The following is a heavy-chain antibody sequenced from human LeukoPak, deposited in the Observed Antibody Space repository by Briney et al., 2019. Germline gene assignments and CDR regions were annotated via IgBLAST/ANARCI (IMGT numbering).Heavy chain of an antibody. V-gene: IGHV4-39*01. CDR3: ASLPTVGTHYYYYYYMDV. Sequence: SETLSLTCTVSGGSISSSSYYWGWIRQPPGKGLEWIGTTHYSGSTNYNPSLKSRVTISVHTSKNQFSLKLSSVTAADTAVYYCASLPTVGTHYYYYYYMDVWGKGTTVTISS. J-gene: IGHJ6*03. CDR2: THYSGST. D-gene: IGHD4-17*01. CDR1: GGSISSSSYY.